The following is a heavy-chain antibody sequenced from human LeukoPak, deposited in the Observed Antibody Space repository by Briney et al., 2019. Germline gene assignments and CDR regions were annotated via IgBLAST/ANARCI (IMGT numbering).Heavy chain of an antibody. D-gene: IGHD6-19*01. V-gene: IGHV3-23*01. CDR1: GLTVSSNY. Sequence: GGSLRLSCAASGLTVSSNYMSWVRQAPGKGLELVSIISNSGGGTYYADSVKGRFTISSDNSKNTLYLQMNSLRADDTAVYYCAKVRGSDWYSFDYWGQGALVTVSS. CDR3: AKVRGSDWYSFDY. CDR2: ISNSGGGT. J-gene: IGHJ4*02.